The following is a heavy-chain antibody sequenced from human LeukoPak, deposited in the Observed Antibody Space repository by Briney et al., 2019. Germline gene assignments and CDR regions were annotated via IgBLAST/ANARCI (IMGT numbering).Heavy chain of an antibody. J-gene: IGHJ4*02. V-gene: IGHV1-2*02. CDR2: INPNSGGT. CDR3: ARVDCSSTSCHFDY. D-gene: IGHD2-2*01. CDR1: GYTFTGYY. Sequence: ASVKVSCKASGYTFTGYYMHWVRQAPGQGLEWMGWINPNSGGTNYAQKFQGRVTMTRDTSISTAYMELSRLRSDDTAVYYCARVDCSSTSCHFDYWGQGTLVTVSS.